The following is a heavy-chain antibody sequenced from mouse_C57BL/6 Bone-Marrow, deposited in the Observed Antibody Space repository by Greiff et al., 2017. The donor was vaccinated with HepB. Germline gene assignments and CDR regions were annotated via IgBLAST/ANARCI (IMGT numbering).Heavy chain of an antibody. V-gene: IGHV1-15*01. CDR1: GYTFTDYE. J-gene: IGHJ2*01. D-gene: IGHD1-1*01. Sequence: QVQLQQSGAELVRPGASVTLSCKASGYTFTDYEMHWVKQTPVHGLEWIGAIDPETGGTAYNQKFKGKAILTADKSSSTAYMELRSLTSEDSAVYYCTRRLDYFYGSSWGQGTTLTVSS. CDR2: IDPETGGT. CDR3: TRRLDYFYGSS.